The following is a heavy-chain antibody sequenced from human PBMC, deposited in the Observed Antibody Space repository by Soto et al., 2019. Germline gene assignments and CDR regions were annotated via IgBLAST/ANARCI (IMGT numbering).Heavy chain of an antibody. CDR2: IKPNSGST. J-gene: IGHJ4*02. V-gene: IGHV1-2*02. CDR1: GYTFRGFY. D-gene: IGHD6-19*01. Sequence: ASVKVSCKASGYTFRGFYMHWLRQAPGQRLEWMGWIKPNSGSTKSEEKFQGSATMTSDTSISTAYMELSRLTSDDTAVYCCASAAVIGTAGLDFWGQGTQVTVSS. CDR3: ASAAVIGTAGLDF.